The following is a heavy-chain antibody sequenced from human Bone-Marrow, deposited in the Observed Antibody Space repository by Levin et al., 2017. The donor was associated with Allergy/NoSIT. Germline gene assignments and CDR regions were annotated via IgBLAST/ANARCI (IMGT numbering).Heavy chain of an antibody. CDR1: GFVFSTFA. J-gene: IGHJ3*01. Sequence: GGSLRLSCAASGFVFSTFAMSWVRQAPGKGLEWISSISSDSSDLYYADSVKGRFTISRDNAKNSLNLQVSSLRAEDTAVYHCVRGIIGDVRVAHKEAFDVWGQGTMVTVSS. D-gene: IGHD2/OR15-2a*01. V-gene: IGHV3-21*01. CDR2: ISSDSSDL. CDR3: VRGIIGDVRVAHKEAFDV.